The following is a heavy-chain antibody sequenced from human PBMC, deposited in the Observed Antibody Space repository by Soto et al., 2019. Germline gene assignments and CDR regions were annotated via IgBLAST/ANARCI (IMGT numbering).Heavy chain of an antibody. CDR1: GFTFSSYA. J-gene: IGHJ6*03. Sequence: GGSLRLSCAASGFTFSSYAMSWVRQAPGKGLEWVSAISGSGGSTYYADSVKGRFTISRDNSKNTLYLQMNSLRAEDTAVYYCAKGGYDFWSGYYQSYYYMDVWGKGTTVTVSS. CDR2: ISGSGGST. CDR3: AKGGYDFWSGYYQSYYYMDV. D-gene: IGHD3-3*01. V-gene: IGHV3-23*01.